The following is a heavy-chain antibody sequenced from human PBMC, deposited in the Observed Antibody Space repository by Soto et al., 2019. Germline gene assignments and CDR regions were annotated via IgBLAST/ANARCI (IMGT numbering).Heavy chain of an antibody. D-gene: IGHD4-17*01. J-gene: IGHJ4*02. CDR1: GGSISSYY. Sequence: SETLSLTCTVSGGSISSYYWSWIRQPPGKGLEWIGYIYYSGSTYYNPSLKSRVTISVDTSKNQFSLKLSSVTAADTAVYYCASEKTTVTTDGIDYWGQGTLVTVSS. V-gene: IGHV4-59*06. CDR3: ASEKTTVTTDGIDY. CDR2: IYYSGST.